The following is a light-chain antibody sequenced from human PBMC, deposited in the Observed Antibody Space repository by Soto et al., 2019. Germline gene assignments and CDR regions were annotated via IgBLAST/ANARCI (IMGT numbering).Light chain of an antibody. J-gene: IGLJ3*02. V-gene: IGLV7-43*01. CDR1: TGAVTSAFY. CDR2: ATS. Sequence: QTVVTQEPSLTVSPGGTVTLTCASSTGAVTSAFYPNWFQQKPGQAPRPLIYATSNEHSWTPARFSGSLLGDKAALTLSGVQPDDEADYYCLLYYDGAQGVFGGGTKLTVL. CDR3: LLYYDGAQGV.